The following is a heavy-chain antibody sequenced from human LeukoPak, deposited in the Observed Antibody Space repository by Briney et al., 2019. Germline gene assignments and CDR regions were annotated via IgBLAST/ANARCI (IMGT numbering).Heavy chain of an antibody. V-gene: IGHV3-23*01. CDR1: GFTFSSYA. J-gene: IGHJ4*02. CDR3: AKGGGYSGYEVDYFDY. CDR2: ISGSGGST. Sequence: GGSLRLSCAASGFTFSSYAMSWVRQAPGKGLEWVSAISGSGGSTYYADSVKGRFTISRDNSKNTLYLQMNSLRAEDTAVYYCAKGGGYSGYEVDYFDYWGQGTLVTVSS. D-gene: IGHD5-12*01.